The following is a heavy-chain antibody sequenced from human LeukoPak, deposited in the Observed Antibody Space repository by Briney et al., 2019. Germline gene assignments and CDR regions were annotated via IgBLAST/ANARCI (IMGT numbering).Heavy chain of an antibody. CDR2: IKQDGSEK. V-gene: IGHV3-7*01. CDR1: GFTFDDYG. Sequence: GGSLRLSCAASGFTFDDYGMTWVRQAPGKGLEWVANIKQDGSEKYYVDSVKGRFTISRDNAKNSLYLQMNSLRAEDTAVYYCARASTQPGYYESDYYYMDVWGKGTTVTVPS. D-gene: IGHD3-22*01. J-gene: IGHJ6*03. CDR3: ARASTQPGYYESDYYYMDV.